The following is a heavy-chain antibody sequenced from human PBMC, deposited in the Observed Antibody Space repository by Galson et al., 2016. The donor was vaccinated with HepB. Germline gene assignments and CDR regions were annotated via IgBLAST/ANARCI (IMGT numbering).Heavy chain of an antibody. CDR3: ARAVLRNGSGWGRALDI. CDR2: ITTTGGTI. CDR1: GFTFNSYN. D-gene: IGHD6-19*01. V-gene: IGHV3-48*04. Sequence: SLRLSCAASGFTFNSYNMNWVRRTPGKGLEWISYITTTGGTIYYADSVKGRFTISRDNAKNSLYLQLNSLRVEDTAMYYCARAVLRNGSGWGRALDIWGPGTVVTVSS. J-gene: IGHJ3*02.